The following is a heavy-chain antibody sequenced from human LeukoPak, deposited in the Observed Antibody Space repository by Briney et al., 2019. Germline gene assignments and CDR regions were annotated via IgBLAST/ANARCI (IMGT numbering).Heavy chain of an antibody. J-gene: IGHJ6*02. Sequence: PGRSLRLSCAASGFTFSSYGMDWVRQAPGKGLEWGALISHDGSNEHYADSVKGRFTISRDHSKNTLYLQMNSLRAEDTAVYYCAREGYDSSNYEEKGMDVWGQGTTVTVSS. CDR1: GFTFSSYG. CDR3: AREGYDSSNYEEKGMDV. D-gene: IGHD3-22*01. CDR2: ISHDGSNE. V-gene: IGHV3-30*03.